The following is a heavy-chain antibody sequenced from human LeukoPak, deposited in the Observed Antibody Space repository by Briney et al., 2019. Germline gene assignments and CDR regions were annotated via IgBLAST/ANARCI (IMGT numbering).Heavy chain of an antibody. CDR3: ARGDDYSHYVLGY. J-gene: IGHJ4*02. D-gene: IGHD4-11*01. Sequence: SVKVSCKASGGTFSSYAISWVRQAPGQGLEWMGRIIPIFGTTIYAQKFQGRVTITTDESTSTAYMEVSSLRSEDTAVYYCARGDDYSHYVLGYWGQGTLVTVSS. CDR2: IIPIFGTT. V-gene: IGHV1-69*05. CDR1: GGTFSSYA.